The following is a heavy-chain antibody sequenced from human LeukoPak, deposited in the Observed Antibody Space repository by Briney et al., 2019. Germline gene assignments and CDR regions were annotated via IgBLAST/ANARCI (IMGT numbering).Heavy chain of an antibody. Sequence: KPSETLSLTCTVSGGSISTYYWSWIRQPPGKGLEWIGSIFYTGNTNYNPSLSGSTNYNPSLKSRVTISVDTSKNQFSLKLSSVTAADTAVYYCARVRARYYDFWSGIDPWGQGTLVTVSS. CDR2: IFYTGNTNYNPSLSGST. CDR1: GGSISTYY. J-gene: IGHJ5*02. CDR3: ARVRARYYDFWSGIDP. D-gene: IGHD3-3*01. V-gene: IGHV4-59*01.